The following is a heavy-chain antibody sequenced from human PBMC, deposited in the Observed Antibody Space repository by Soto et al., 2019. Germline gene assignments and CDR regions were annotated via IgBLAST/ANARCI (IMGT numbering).Heavy chain of an antibody. V-gene: IGHV3-7*01. CDR1: GFIIRKYW. J-gene: IGHJ4*02. D-gene: IGHD1-26*01. CDR2: IQEDGSER. CDR3: ARNGDPCSGSSRYLDL. Sequence: GGSLRLSCAASGFIIRKYWMTWVRQAPGKGLEWVANIQEDGSERNYVDSLKGRFTISRDNAKNSLFLQMHSLRVEDTAVYYCARNGDPCSGSSRYLDLWGQGTLVTVSS.